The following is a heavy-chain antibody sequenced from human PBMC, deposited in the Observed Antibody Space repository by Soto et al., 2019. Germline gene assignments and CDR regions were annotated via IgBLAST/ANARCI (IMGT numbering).Heavy chain of an antibody. CDR2: INPSGGST. Sequence: QVQLVQSGAEVKKPGASVKVSCKASGYTFTSYYMHWVRQAPGQGLEWMGIINPSGGSTSYAQKFQGRVTMTRETSTSTVYMELSSLRSEDTAVYYCASSVIAAAGPFDYWGQGTLVTVSS. V-gene: IGHV1-46*03. D-gene: IGHD6-13*01. CDR1: GYTFTSYY. J-gene: IGHJ4*02. CDR3: ASSVIAAAGPFDY.